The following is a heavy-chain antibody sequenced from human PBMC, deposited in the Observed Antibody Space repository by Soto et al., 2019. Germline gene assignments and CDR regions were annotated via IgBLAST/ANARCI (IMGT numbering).Heavy chain of an antibody. V-gene: IGHV1-69*06. CDR3: ASRYYDSSGYPT. D-gene: IGHD3-22*01. CDR2: IIPIFGTA. Sequence: SVKVSCKASGVTFSSYAISWVRQAPGQGLEWMGGIIPIFGTANYAQKFQGRVTITADKSTSTACMELSSLRSEDTAVYYCASRYYDSSGYPTWGQGTLVTVSS. CDR1: GVTFSSYA. J-gene: IGHJ5*02.